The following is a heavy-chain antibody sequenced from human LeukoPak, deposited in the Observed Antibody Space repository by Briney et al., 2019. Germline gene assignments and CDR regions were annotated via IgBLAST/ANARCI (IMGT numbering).Heavy chain of an antibody. Sequence: PSETLSLTCTVSGGSISSYYWTWIRQPAGKGLEWIGRIYTTGSTNYNPSLNSRVTMSVDTSKNQFSLKLSSVTAADTAVYHCARERPSMLGDFDYWGQGTLVTVSS. CDR3: ARERPSMLGDFDY. CDR1: GGSISSYY. V-gene: IGHV4-4*07. CDR2: IYTTGST. J-gene: IGHJ4*02. D-gene: IGHD2/OR15-2a*01.